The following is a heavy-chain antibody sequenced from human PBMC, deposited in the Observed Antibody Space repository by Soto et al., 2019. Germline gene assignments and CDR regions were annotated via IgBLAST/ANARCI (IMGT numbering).Heavy chain of an antibody. CDR2: TYYRSKWYN. CDR1: GDSVSSNSAA. Sequence: PSQTLSLTCVISGDSVSSNSAAWNWIRQSPSRGLEWLGRTYYRSKWYNDYAVSVKSRITTNPDTSKNQFSLQLNSVTPEDTAVYYCARDYPTGTTGYYYYYYGMDVWGQGTTVSVSS. D-gene: IGHD1-7*01. V-gene: IGHV6-1*01. CDR3: ARDYPTGTTGYYYYYYGMDV. J-gene: IGHJ6*02.